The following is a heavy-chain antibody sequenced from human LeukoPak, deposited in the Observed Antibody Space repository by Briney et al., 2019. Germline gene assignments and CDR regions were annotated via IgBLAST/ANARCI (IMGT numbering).Heavy chain of an antibody. D-gene: IGHD1-26*01. CDR2: IYYSRGT. V-gene: IGHV4-59*01. CDR1: GGSISNYY. Sequence: SETLSLTCTVSGGSISNYYWSWIRQPPGKGLEWIGYIYYSRGTNYHPSLNSRVTMSVDTSKSQFSLKLSSVTAADTAVYYCAIGDTRGNDIWGQGTMVTVSS. CDR3: AIGDTRGNDI. J-gene: IGHJ3*02.